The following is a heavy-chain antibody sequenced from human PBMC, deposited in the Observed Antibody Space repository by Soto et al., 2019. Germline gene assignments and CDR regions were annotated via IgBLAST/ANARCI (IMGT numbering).Heavy chain of an antibody. CDR2: TYYRSKWYN. D-gene: IGHD3-22*01. J-gene: IGHJ6*02. V-gene: IGHV6-1*01. CDR3: AREVTMIVVVIRASYGMDV. Sequence: SQTLSLTCAISGDSVSSNSAAWNWIRQSPSRGLEWLGRTYYRSKWYNDYAVSVKSRITINPDTSKNQFSLQLNSVTPEDTAVYYCAREVTMIVVVIRASYGMDVWGQGTTVTV. CDR1: GDSVSSNSAA.